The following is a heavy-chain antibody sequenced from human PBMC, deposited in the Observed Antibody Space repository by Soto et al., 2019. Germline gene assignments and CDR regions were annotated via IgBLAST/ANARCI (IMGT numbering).Heavy chain of an antibody. V-gene: IGHV1-69*13. CDR3: ARDYYDRSGYSGGSDYYYYGMDV. CDR1: GGTFSSYA. D-gene: IGHD3-22*01. CDR2: IIPIFGTA. Sequence: SVKVSCKXSGGTFSSYAISWVRQAPGQGLEWMGGIIPIFGTANYAQKFQGRVTITADESTSTAYMELSSLRSEDTAVYYCARDYYDRSGYSGGSDYYYYGMDVWGQGTTVTVSS. J-gene: IGHJ6*02.